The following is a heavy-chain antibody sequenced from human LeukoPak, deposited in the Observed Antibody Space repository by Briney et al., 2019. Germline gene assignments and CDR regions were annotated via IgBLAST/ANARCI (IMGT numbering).Heavy chain of an antibody. CDR3: ARRGPARWDIVVVPVAAFDY. D-gene: IGHD2-2*01. V-gene: IGHV3-7*01. Sequence: GGSLSLSCAASGFTFSSYCMSWVGQAPGKGLEWVANINKGGSNKSSVDSVKGRFTISRDNAKNSLYLQMNSLRAEDTAVYYCARRGPARWDIVVVPVAAFDYWGQGTLVTVSS. J-gene: IGHJ4*02. CDR1: GFTFSSYC. CDR2: INKGGSNK.